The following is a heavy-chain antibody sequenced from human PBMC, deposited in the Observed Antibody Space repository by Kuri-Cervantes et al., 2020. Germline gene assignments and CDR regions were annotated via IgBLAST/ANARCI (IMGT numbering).Heavy chain of an antibody. V-gene: IGHV3-23*01. J-gene: IGHJ4*02. CDR3: AKNNYESSHEVDN. D-gene: IGHD3-22*01. CDR2: ISGGGGSI. CDR1: GFTFKRDA. Sequence: GESLKISCAASGFTFKRDAMSWVRQAPGKGLEWVASISGGGGSIYYADSVTGRFSISRDNSKNTLYLQMNSLRAEDTAIYYCAKNNYESSHEVDNWGQGTLVTVSS.